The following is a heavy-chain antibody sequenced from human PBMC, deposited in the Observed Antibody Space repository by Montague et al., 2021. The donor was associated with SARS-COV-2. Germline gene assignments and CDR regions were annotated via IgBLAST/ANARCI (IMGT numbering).Heavy chain of an antibody. J-gene: IGHJ4*02. D-gene: IGHD2-21*01. V-gene: IGHV3-74*01. CDR2: ICPDGSDP. Sequence: SLRLSCAASGFGFSVYWMYWVRQAPGKGLVWVSRICPDGSDPAYADFVKGRFIISRDNAEDTLYLQMNSLRADDAALYYCARELWSAGEYWGQGALVTVSS. CDR3: ARELWSAGEY. CDR1: GFGFSVYW.